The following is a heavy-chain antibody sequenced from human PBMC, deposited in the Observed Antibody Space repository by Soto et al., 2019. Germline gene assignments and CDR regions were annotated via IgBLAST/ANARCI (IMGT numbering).Heavy chain of an antibody. CDR1: GGSISSGGYY. V-gene: IGHV4-31*03. D-gene: IGHD3-10*01. CDR3: ARDQTGRAHSDDAFDI. Sequence: QVQLQESGPGLVKPSQTLSLTCTVSGGSISSGGYYWSWIRQHPGKGLEWIGYIYYSGSTYYNPSLKSRVTISVDTSKNQFSLKLSSVTAADTAVYYCARDQTGRAHSDDAFDIWGQGTMVTVSS. CDR2: IYYSGST. J-gene: IGHJ3*02.